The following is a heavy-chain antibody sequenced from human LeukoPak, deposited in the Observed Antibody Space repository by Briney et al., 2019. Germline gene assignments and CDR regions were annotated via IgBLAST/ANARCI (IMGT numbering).Heavy chain of an antibody. J-gene: IGHJ1*01. CDR2: IYYSGST. Sequence: SETLCLTCTVSGGSISSNSYYWGWIGQPPGKGLEWIGSIYYSGSTYYNPSLKSRVTISVDTSKNQFSLKLSSVTAADTAVYYCARAESYYDILTGYYKRPKYFQHWGQGTLVTVSS. D-gene: IGHD3-9*01. V-gene: IGHV4-39*07. CDR3: ARAESYYDILTGYYKRPKYFQH. CDR1: GGSISSNSYY.